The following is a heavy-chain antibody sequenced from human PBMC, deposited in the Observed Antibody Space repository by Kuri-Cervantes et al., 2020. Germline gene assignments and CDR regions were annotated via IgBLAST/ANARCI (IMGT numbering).Heavy chain of an antibody. J-gene: IGHJ5*02. V-gene: IGHV1-69*05. CDR3: ARFAVTGPRWFDP. Sequence: SVKVSCKASGYRLTNFAITWVRQAPGQGLEWMGGIIPISGTANYAQKFQGRVTITTDESTSTAYMELRSLRSDDTAVYYCARFAVTGPRWFDPWGQGTLVTVSS. CDR1: GYRLTNFA. D-gene: IGHD6-19*01. CDR2: IIPISGTA.